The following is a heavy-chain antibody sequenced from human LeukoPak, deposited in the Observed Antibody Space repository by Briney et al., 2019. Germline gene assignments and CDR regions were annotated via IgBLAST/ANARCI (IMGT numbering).Heavy chain of an antibody. Sequence: SQTLSLTCAVSGGSISSGGYSWSWIRQAPGKGLEWIGYIYHSGSTYYNPSLKSRVTISVDRSKNQFSLKLSSVTAADTAVYYCARALRNCSGGSCYPSLHFDYWGQETLVTVSS. CDR2: IYHSGST. CDR1: GGSISSGGYS. CDR3: ARALRNCSGGSCYPSLHFDY. V-gene: IGHV4-30-2*01. J-gene: IGHJ4*02. D-gene: IGHD2-15*01.